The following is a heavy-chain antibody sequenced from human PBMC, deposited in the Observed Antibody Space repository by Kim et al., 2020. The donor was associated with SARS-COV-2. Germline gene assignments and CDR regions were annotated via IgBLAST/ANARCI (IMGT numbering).Heavy chain of an antibody. J-gene: IGHJ6*02. Sequence: GGSLRLSCAASGFTFSSYSMNWVRQAPGKGLEWVSYISSSSSTIYYADSVKGRFTISRDNAKNSLYLQMNSLRAEDTAVYYCARDSKAPVGSGWYREDIYYYYYGMDVWGQGTTVTVSS. V-gene: IGHV3-48*04. CDR1: GFTFSSYS. CDR2: ISSSSSTI. D-gene: IGHD6-19*01. CDR3: ARDSKAPVGSGWYREDIYYYYYGMDV.